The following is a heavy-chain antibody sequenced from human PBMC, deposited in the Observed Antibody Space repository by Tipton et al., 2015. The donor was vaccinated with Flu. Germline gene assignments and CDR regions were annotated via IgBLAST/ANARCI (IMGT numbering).Heavy chain of an antibody. Sequence: TLSLTCTVSDGSITSYYWSWIRQPPGKGLEWIGYIYNSGTTNFNPSLMSRLTIPVDTSKNQFSLKLSSVTAADTAVYFCARARAPYYYYAMDVWGQGTTVTVSS. CDR2: IYNSGTT. V-gene: IGHV4-59*01. J-gene: IGHJ6*02. CDR3: ARARAPYYYYAMDV. CDR1: DGSITSYY.